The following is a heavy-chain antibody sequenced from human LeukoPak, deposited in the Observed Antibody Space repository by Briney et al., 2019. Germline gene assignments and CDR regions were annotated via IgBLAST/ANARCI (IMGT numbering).Heavy chain of an antibody. J-gene: IGHJ4*02. CDR2: ISGGGGST. D-gene: IGHD6-6*01. CDR1: GFTFSSSA. CDR3: AKEEAARRGMDYFDY. Sequence: GGSLRLSCAASGFTFSSSAMSWVRQAPGKGLEWVSAISGGGGSTYYANSVKGRFTISRDNSKNTLYLQMNSLRAEDTAVYNCAKEEAARRGMDYFDYWGQGTLVTVSS. V-gene: IGHV3-23*01.